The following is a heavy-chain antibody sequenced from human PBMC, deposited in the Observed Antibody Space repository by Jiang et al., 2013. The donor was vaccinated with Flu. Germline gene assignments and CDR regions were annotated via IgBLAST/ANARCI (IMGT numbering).Heavy chain of an antibody. V-gene: IGHV1-18*01. J-gene: IGHJ2*01. D-gene: IGHD6-19*01. CDR2: ISAYNGNT. Sequence: LEWMGWISAYNGNTNYAQKLQGRVTMTTDTSTSTAYMELRSLRSDDTAVYYCAREFIAVAGGRYFDLWGRGTLVTVSS. CDR3: AREFIAVAGGRYFDL.